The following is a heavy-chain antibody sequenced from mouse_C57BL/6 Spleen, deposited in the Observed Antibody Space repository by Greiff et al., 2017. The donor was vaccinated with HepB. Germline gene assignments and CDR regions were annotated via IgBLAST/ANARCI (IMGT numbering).Heavy chain of an antibody. CDR1: GFTFSDYY. CDR2: INYDGSST. CDR3: ARDHHYYGSSYVGAMDY. J-gene: IGHJ4*01. Sequence: EVKLVESEGGLVQPGSSMKLSCTASGFTFSDYYMAWVRQVPEKGLEWVANINYDGSSTYYLDSLKSRFIISRVNAKNILYLQMSSLKSEDTATYYCARDHHYYGSSYVGAMDYWGQGTSVTVSS. V-gene: IGHV5-16*01. D-gene: IGHD1-1*01.